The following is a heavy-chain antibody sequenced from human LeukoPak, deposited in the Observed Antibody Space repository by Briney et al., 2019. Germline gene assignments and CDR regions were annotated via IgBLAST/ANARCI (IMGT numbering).Heavy chain of an antibody. CDR3: ARNEGHATTFDY. J-gene: IGHJ4*02. V-gene: IGHV4-31*03. CDR2: IYYSGST. CDR1: GGSISSGGYY. Sequence: SQTLSLTCTVSGGSISSGGYYWSWLRQHPGTGLEWIGYIYYSGSTNYNPSLKSRVSISIDTSKRQFSLTLSSVTAADTAVYFCARNEGHATTFDYWGQGTLVTVSS. D-gene: IGHD1-1*01.